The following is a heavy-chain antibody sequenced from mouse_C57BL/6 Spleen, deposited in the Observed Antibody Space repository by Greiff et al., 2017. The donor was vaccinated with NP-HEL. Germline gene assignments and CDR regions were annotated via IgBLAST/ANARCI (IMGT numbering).Heavy chain of an antibody. CDR3: TQLGREGYFDV. CDR1: GFTFSSYA. V-gene: IGHV5-9-1*02. J-gene: IGHJ1*03. D-gene: IGHD4-1*02. CDR2: ISSGGDYI. Sequence: DVMLVESGEGLVKPGGSLKLSCAASGFTFSSYAMSWVRQTPEKRLAWVAYISSGGDYIYYADTVKGRFTISRDNARNTLYLQMSSLKSEDTAMYYCTQLGREGYFDVWGTGTTVTVSS.